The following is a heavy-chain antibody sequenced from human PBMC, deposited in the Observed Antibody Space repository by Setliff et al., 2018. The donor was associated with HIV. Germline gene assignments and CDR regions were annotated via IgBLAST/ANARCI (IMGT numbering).Heavy chain of an antibody. Sequence: GWSLRLSCAASGFTFSSYAMSWVRQAPGKGLEWVSAISGSGGSTYYADSVKGRFTISRDNSKNTLYLQMNSLRAEDTAVYYCAKGCGMLLCPRWFDPWGQGTLVTVSS. CDR3: AKGCGMLLCPRWFDP. V-gene: IGHV3-23*01. CDR1: GFTFSSYA. D-gene: IGHD3-10*01. CDR2: ISGSGGST. J-gene: IGHJ5*02.